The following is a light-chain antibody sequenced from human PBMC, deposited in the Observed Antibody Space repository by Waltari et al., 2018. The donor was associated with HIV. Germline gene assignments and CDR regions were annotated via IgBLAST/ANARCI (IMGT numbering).Light chain of an antibody. J-gene: IGLJ3*02. CDR1: ELGDKY. Sequence: SYHLTQPPSVSVSPGQTATITCSGDELGDKYTCWYQQRPGHSPVLVISHNTKRPSGIPGLFSGSALGNAATLTFSGTQAGDESDYYCHALDSSTVVVFGGGTKLTVL. V-gene: IGLV3-1*01. CDR2: HNT. CDR3: HALDSSTVVV.